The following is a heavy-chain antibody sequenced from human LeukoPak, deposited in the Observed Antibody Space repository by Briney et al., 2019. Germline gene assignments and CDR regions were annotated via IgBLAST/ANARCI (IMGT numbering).Heavy chain of an antibody. D-gene: IGHD3-3*01. CDR1: GGSTSSYY. J-gene: IGHJ3*02. Sequence: PSETLSLTCTVSGGSTSSYYWSWIRQPPGKGLEWIGYIYYSGSTNYNPSLKSRVTISVDTSKNQFSLKLSSVTAADTAVYYCARELFSERTSYYGPIWGQGTMVTVSS. V-gene: IGHV4-59*01. CDR3: ARELFSERTSYYGPI. CDR2: IYYSGST.